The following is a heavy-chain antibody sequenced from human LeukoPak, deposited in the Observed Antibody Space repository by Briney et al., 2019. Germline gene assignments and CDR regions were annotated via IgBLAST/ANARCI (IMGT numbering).Heavy chain of an antibody. CDR1: GGSISSYY. Sequence: SETLSLTCTVSGGSISSYYWSWIRQPPGKGLEWIGYIYYSGSTNYNPSLKSRVTISVETSKNEFSLKLRSVTAADTAVYYCARVTGYRIEDYFDYWGQVTLVTVSS. CDR3: ARVTGYRIEDYFDY. D-gene: IGHD6-13*01. CDR2: IYYSGST. J-gene: IGHJ4*02. V-gene: IGHV4-59*01.